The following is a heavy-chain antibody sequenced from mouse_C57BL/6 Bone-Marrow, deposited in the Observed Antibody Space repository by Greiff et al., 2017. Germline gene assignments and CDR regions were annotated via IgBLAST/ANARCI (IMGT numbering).Heavy chain of an antibody. CDR1: GYTFTSYG. CDR2: IYPRSGNT. CDR3: ANGNGYGRGFAY. V-gene: IGHV1-81*01. J-gene: IGHJ3*01. Sequence: VQLQQSGAELARPGASVKLSCKASGYTFTSYGISWVKQRTGQGLEWIGEIYPRSGNTYYNEKFKGKATLTADKSSSTAYMELRRLTSEDSAVYFCANGNGYGRGFAYWGQGTLVTVSA. D-gene: IGHD2-2*01.